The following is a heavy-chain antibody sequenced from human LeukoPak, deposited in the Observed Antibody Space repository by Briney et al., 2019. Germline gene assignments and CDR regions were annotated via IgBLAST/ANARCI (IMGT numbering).Heavy chain of an antibody. V-gene: IGHV1-18*01. CDR1: GYTFTTYG. CDR2: ISPYNGNT. Sequence: GASVKVSCKTSGYTFTTYGISWVRQAPGQGLEWMGWISPYNGNTNYVQKLQGRVTVTTDTSTSTAYMELSSLRSDDTAVYYCTRTVLDCANGVCYDYWGQGTLVTVSS. D-gene: IGHD2-8*01. CDR3: TRTVLDCANGVCYDY. J-gene: IGHJ4*02.